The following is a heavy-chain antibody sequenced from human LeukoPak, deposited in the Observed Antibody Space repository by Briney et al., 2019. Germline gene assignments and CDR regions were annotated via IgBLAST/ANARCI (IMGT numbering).Heavy chain of an antibody. CDR2: IIPMFGTA. J-gene: IGHJ6*03. CDR1: GYTFTSYG. Sequence: ASVKVSCKASGYTFTSYGISWVRQAPGQGLEWMGGIIPMFGTANYAQKFQGRVTITADESTSTAYMELSSLRSEDTAMYYCARVFVMVRGVIRYYYMDVWGKGTTVTISS. V-gene: IGHV1-69*13. D-gene: IGHD3-10*01. CDR3: ARVFVMVRGVIRYYYMDV.